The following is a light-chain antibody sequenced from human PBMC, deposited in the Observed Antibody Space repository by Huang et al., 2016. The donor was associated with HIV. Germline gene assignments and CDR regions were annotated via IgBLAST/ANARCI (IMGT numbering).Light chain of an antibody. V-gene: IGKV1-12*01. J-gene: IGKJ2*01. CDR3: QQANSFPYT. CDR2: STS. Sequence: DIQLTQSPSSVSASVGDRVTITCRAIQGFGTWLAWYQHKPGKAPKLLIYSTSSLQSGGPARFSGSGSGADFTLTISSLQPEDFATYYCQQANSFPYTFGQGTKLEIK. CDR1: QGFGTW.